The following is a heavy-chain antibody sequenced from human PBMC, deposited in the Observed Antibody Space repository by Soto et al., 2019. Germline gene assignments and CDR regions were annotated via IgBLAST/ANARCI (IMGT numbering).Heavy chain of an antibody. Sequence: EVQLLESGGGSAQFGGSLRLSCAASSFTFSTYAMSWVRQAPGTGLEWVSAISGSGTGTYYTDSVKGRFTISRDNSKNTLYLQMNSLRAEDTAVYYCAKDSAAVAGAFDYWGQGTLVTFSS. D-gene: IGHD6-19*01. CDR1: SFTFSTYA. CDR2: ISGSGTGT. CDR3: AKDSAAVAGAFDY. J-gene: IGHJ4*02. V-gene: IGHV3-23*01.